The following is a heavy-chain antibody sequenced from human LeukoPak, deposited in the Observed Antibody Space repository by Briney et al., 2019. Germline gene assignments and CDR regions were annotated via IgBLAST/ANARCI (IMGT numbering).Heavy chain of an antibody. Sequence: ASVKVSCKVSVYTLTELSMHWVRQACGKAFEWMGGFEPEDGETIYAQKLQGRVTMTEDTTTETAYMELSSLRSEDTAVYYCATDTLYGSYFDYWGQGTLVTVSS. J-gene: IGHJ4*02. CDR2: FEPEDGET. D-gene: IGHD1-26*01. CDR3: ATDTLYGSYFDY. V-gene: IGHV1-24*01. CDR1: VYTLTELS.